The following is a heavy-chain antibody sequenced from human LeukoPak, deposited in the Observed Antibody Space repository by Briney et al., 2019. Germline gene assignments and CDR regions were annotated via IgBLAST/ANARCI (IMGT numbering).Heavy chain of an antibody. Sequence: GGSLRLSCAASGFTFSDYWMNWVRQAPGKGLEWVANIKQDGSDKYYVDSVKGRFTISRDNAKNSLYLQMNSLRAEDTAVYYCARKTGVGSYFDYWGQGTPVTVSS. CDR1: GFTFSDYW. CDR2: IKQDGSDK. V-gene: IGHV3-7*03. D-gene: IGHD3-10*01. J-gene: IGHJ4*02. CDR3: ARKTGVGSYFDY.